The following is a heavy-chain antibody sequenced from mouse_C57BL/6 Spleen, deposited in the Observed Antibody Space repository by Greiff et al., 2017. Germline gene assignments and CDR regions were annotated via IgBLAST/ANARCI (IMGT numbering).Heavy chain of an antibody. CDR2: ISSGSSTI. V-gene: IGHV5-17*01. CDR3: ARRVYYDYEGFAY. J-gene: IGHJ3*01. D-gene: IGHD2-4*01. CDR1: GFTFSDYG. Sequence: EVQVVESGGGLVKPGGSLKLSCAASGFTFSDYGMHWVRQAPEKGLEWVAYISSGSSTIYYADTVKGRFTISRDNAKNTLFLQMTSLRSEDTAMYYCARRVYYDYEGFAYWGQGTLVTVSA.